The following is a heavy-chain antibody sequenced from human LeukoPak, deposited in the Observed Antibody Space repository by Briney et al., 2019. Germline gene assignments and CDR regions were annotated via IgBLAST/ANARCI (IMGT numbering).Heavy chain of an antibody. J-gene: IGHJ5*02. V-gene: IGHV1-8*01. Sequence: GASVKVSCKASGYTFTSYDINWVRQATGLGPEWMGWMNPNSGNTGYAQKFQGRVTMTRNTSISTAYMELGSLRSEDTAVYYCARPYSSSSADWFDPWGQGTLVTVSS. CDR3: ARPYSSSSADWFDP. CDR1: GYTFTSYD. D-gene: IGHD6-6*01. CDR2: MNPNSGNT.